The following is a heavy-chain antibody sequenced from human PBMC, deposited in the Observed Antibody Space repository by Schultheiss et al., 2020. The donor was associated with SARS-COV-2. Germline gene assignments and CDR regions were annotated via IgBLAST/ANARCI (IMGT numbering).Heavy chain of an antibody. D-gene: IGHD3-10*01. J-gene: IGHJ6*02. Sequence: ASVKVSCKTSGYTFATYDINWVRQATGQGLEWMGWMNPDSGDTKFAQKFQGRVTMTRDTSIGTAYLELSGLRSDDTAVYYCARDGRHGSGNDYYYYGMDVWGQGTTVTVSS. V-gene: IGHV1-8*01. CDR1: GYTFATYD. CDR3: ARDGRHGSGNDYYYYGMDV. CDR2: MNPDSGDT.